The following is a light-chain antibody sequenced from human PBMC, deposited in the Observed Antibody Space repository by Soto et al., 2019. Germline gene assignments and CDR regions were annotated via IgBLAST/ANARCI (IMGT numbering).Light chain of an antibody. Sequence: DIQMTQSPSSLSASVGDRVTITCRASQTIRSYLNWYQQKPGKAPELLIYATSSFQSGVPSRFSGSGSGTDFTLTISSLQPEDFATYYCQQSYRTPYTFGQGTRLEIK. J-gene: IGKJ2*01. CDR3: QQSYRTPYT. CDR2: ATS. CDR1: QTIRSY. V-gene: IGKV1-39*01.